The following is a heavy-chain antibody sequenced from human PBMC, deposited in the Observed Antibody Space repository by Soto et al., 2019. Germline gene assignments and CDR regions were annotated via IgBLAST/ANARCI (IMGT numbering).Heavy chain of an antibody. D-gene: IGHD6-19*01. V-gene: IGHV3-30-3*01. Sequence: QVQLVESGGGVVQPGRSLRLSCAASGFTFSSYAMHWVRQAPGKGLEWVAVMSYDGSNKYYADSVKGRFTISRDNSKNTLYLQMNSLRAEDTAVYYCARDKSPYSSGWHNRHFDYWCQGNLVTVSS. CDR1: GFTFSSYA. CDR3: ARDKSPYSSGWHNRHFDY. J-gene: IGHJ4*02. CDR2: MSYDGSNK.